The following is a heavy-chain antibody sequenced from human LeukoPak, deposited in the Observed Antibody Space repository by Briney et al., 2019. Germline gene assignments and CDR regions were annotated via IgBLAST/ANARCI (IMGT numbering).Heavy chain of an antibody. J-gene: IGHJ3*02. CDR2: INPNSGGT. V-gene: IGHV1-2*04. CDR1: DYTFTGYY. CDR3: AREVAVAANAFDI. D-gene: IGHD6-19*01. Sequence: ASVKVSCKASDYTFTGYYMHWVRQAVGQGLEWMGWINPNSGGTNYAQKFQGWVTMTRDTSISTAYMELSRLRSDDTAVYYCAREVAVAANAFDIWGQGTMVTVSS.